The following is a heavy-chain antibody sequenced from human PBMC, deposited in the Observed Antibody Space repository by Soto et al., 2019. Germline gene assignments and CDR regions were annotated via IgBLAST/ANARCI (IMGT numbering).Heavy chain of an antibody. Sequence: QVQLVESGGGVVQPGRSLRLSCAASGFTFSSYGMHWVRQAPGKGLEWVAVIWYDGSNKYYADSVKGRFTISRDNSKNPLYLQMNSLRAEDTAVYYCAREDVRYSYGPDLGWQYYYYGMDVWGQGTTVTVSS. CDR1: GFTFSSYG. V-gene: IGHV3-33*01. CDR3: AREDVRYSYGPDLGWQYYYYGMDV. J-gene: IGHJ6*02. CDR2: IWYDGSNK. D-gene: IGHD5-18*01.